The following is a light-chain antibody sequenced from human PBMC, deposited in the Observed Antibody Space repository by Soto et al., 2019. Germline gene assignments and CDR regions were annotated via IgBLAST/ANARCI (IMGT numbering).Light chain of an antibody. CDR2: GAS. J-gene: IGKJ3*01. CDR3: HQYGTAPLT. Sequence: EVVLTQSPCTLSVSPGERATLSCRASQSVAANYLAWYQQKRGQAPRLLIYGASSRATGIPDRFSGSGSGTNFTLTISRLEPEDFSVYYCHQYGTAPLTFGPGTKVDIK. CDR1: QSVAANY. V-gene: IGKV3-20*01.